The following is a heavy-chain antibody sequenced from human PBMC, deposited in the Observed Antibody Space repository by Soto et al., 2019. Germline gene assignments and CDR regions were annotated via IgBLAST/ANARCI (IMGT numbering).Heavy chain of an antibody. J-gene: IGHJ3*01. Sequence: SETLSLTCTVSGGSISSSSYYWGWIRQPPGKGLEWIGSIYYSGSTYYNPSLKSRVTISVDTSKNQFSPHLNSVTPEDTAVYYCARISHDSSPSWGQGTMVTVSS. CDR2: IYYSGST. V-gene: IGHV4-39*01. D-gene: IGHD3-22*01. CDR1: GGSISSSSYY. CDR3: ARISHDSSPS.